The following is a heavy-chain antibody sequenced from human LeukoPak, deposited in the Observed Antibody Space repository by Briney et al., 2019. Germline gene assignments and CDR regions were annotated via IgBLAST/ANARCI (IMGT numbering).Heavy chain of an antibody. Sequence: ASVKVSCKASGYTFTNFAINWVRQAPGQGLEWMGIINPSGGSTSYAQKFQGRVTMTRDTSTSTVYMELSSLRSEDTAVYYCARDHALTTYYYDSSGPGEYFQHWGQGTLVTVSS. V-gene: IGHV1-46*01. CDR3: ARDHALTTYYYDSSGPGEYFQH. J-gene: IGHJ1*01. CDR1: GYTFTNFA. CDR2: INPSGGST. D-gene: IGHD3-22*01.